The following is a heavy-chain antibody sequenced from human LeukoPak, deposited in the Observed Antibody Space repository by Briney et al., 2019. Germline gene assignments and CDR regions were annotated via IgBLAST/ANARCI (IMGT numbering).Heavy chain of an antibody. D-gene: IGHD6-13*01. CDR1: GFTFSSYW. J-gene: IGHJ5*02. CDR3: AREESSSWYGGDWFDP. Sequence: AGGSLRLSCAASGFTFSSYWMTWVRQAPGKGLEWVANIKQGGSENYYVDSVKGRFTISRDNAKNSLYLQMNSLRAEDTAVYYCAREESSSWYGGDWFDPWGQGTLVTVSS. V-gene: IGHV3-7*01. CDR2: IKQGGSEN.